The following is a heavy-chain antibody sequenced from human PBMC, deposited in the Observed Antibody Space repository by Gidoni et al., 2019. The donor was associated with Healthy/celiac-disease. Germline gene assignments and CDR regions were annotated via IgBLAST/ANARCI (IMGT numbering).Heavy chain of an antibody. D-gene: IGHD2-15*01. CDR2: ISSSSSYI. V-gene: IGHV3-21*01. CDR3: ARAPGGCSGGSCYADY. J-gene: IGHJ4*02. CDR1: VFTFSGYS. Sequence: EVQLVEYGGGLVRPGCSVRIPCAASVFTFSGYSMNWVRQAPGKGLEWVSSISSSSSYIYYADSVKGRFTISRDNAKNSVYLQMNSLRAEDTAVDYCARAPGGCSGGSCYADYWGQGTRVTVSS.